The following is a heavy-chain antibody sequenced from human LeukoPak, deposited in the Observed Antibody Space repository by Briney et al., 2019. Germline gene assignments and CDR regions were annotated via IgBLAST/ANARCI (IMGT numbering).Heavy chain of an antibody. CDR3: ARAAGFVGY. CDR1: GGSVSGYL. J-gene: IGHJ4*02. V-gene: IGHV4-34*01. Sequence: SETLSRTCAVYGGSVSGYLWSWIRQPPGKGLEWIGEVYQNERTNYNPSLKSRVTISIDTSKNQFSLKLSSVTAADTAVYYCARAAGFVGYWGQGTLVTVSS. D-gene: IGHD2-21*01. CDR2: VYQNERT.